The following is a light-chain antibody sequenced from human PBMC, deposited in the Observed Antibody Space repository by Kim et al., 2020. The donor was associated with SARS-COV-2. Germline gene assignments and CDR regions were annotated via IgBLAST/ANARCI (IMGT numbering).Light chain of an antibody. V-gene: IGKV3-15*01. J-gene: IGKJ3*01. CDR2: GAS. Sequence: SPGERATRSCRASQSVSSNLAWYQQKPGQAPRLLIYGASTRATGIPARFSGSGSGTEFTLTISSLQSEDFAVYYCQQYNNWPGFTFGPGTKVDIK. CDR3: QQYNNWPGFT. CDR1: QSVSSN.